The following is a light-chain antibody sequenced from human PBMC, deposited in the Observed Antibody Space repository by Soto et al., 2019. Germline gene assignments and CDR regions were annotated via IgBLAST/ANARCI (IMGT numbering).Light chain of an antibody. V-gene: IGKV1-5*01. Sequence: IQLTQSPSTLASSVGDRDTITCRTSRTSNAWLAWYQKKPGKAPKLLIYDASNLESGVPSRFSGSGSGTEFTLTINSLQPDDLATYYCQETNYYVFGQGTQLEIK. CDR1: RTSNAW. J-gene: IGKJ2*01. CDR2: DAS. CDR3: QETNYYV.